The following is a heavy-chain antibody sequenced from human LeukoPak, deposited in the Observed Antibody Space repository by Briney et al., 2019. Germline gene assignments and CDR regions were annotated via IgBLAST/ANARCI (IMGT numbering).Heavy chain of an antibody. V-gene: IGHV3-23*01. J-gene: IGHJ3*02. CDR2: ISGSGDST. D-gene: IGHD3-9*01. Sequence: GGSLRLSCAASGFTFSSYAMSWVRQAPGKGLEWVSTISGSGDSTYYADSVKGRFTISRDNPKNTLHLHMNSLRVEDTAVYYCAKAGFYDILTDGLDIWGQGTMVIVSS. CDR3: AKAGFYDILTDGLDI. CDR1: GFTFSSYA.